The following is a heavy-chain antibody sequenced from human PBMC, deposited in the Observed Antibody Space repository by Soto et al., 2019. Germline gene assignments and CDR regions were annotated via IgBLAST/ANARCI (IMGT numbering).Heavy chain of an antibody. CDR3: AREGRIVGATTHFDY. CDR2: IIPIFGSR. V-gene: IGHV1-69*01. J-gene: IGHJ4*02. Sequence: QVQLVRSGPEVKKPGTSVKVSCKASGGTFSTQAINWVRQAPGQGLEWMGGIIPIFGSRNYAHKFRGRLTITADESTTTAYMELSSLRSEDTAVYYCAREGRIVGATTHFDYWGQGTLVTVSS. CDR1: GGTFSTQA. D-gene: IGHD1-26*01.